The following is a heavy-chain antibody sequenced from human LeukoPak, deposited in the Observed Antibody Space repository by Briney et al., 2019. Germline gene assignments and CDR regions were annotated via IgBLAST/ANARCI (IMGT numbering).Heavy chain of an antibody. CDR1: GGSISSGGYS. CDR3: ARYGSGSFGWFDP. V-gene: IGHV4-30-2*01. Sequence: PSQTLSLTCAVSGGSISSGGYSWSWIRQPPGEGLEWNGYIYHSGSTYYNPSLKSRVTISVDRSKNQFSLKLSSVTAADTAVYYCARYGSGSFGWFDPWGQGTLVTVSS. D-gene: IGHD3-10*01. J-gene: IGHJ5*02. CDR2: IYHSGST.